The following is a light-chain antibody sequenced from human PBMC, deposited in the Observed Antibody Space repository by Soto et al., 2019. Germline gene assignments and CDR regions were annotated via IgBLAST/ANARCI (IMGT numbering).Light chain of an antibody. CDR1: QSISSF. J-gene: IGKJ4*01. Sequence: DIQMTQSPSSLSASVGDRVTITCRASQSISSFLSWYQQKPGRAPKLLIYTASSLQSGVPSRFSGSGSGTDFTLTISSLQPEDFATYYCQQSYNAPSFGGGSKVEIK. CDR3: QQSYNAPS. CDR2: TAS. V-gene: IGKV1-39*01.